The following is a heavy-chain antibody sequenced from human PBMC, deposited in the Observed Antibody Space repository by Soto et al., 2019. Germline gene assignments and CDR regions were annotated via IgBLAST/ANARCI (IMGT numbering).Heavy chain of an antibody. CDR3: AREGRDGYRVFDY. Sequence: EVQLLESGGGLVQPGGSLRLSCAASGFTFSSYALSWVRQAPGKGLEWVSAISGSGGSTYYADSVKGRFTISRDNSKNPLYLQMNSLRAEDTAVYYCAREGRDGYRVFDYWGQGTLVTVSS. CDR2: ISGSGGST. D-gene: IGHD5-12*01. CDR1: GFTFSSYA. V-gene: IGHV3-23*01. J-gene: IGHJ4*02.